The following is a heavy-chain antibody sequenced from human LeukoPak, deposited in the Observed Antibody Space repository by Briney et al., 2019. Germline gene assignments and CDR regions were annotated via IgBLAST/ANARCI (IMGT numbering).Heavy chain of an antibody. Sequence: SETLSLTCAVSGGSISSSNWWSWVRQPPGKGLEWIGEIYHSGSTNYNPSLKSRVTISVDKSKNQFSLKLSSVTAADPAVYYCAGGSGSYYNYFCYWGQGTLVTVSS. CDR3: AGGSGSYYNYFCY. D-gene: IGHD3-10*01. CDR2: IYHSGST. J-gene: IGHJ4*02. V-gene: IGHV4-4*02. CDR1: GGSISSSNW.